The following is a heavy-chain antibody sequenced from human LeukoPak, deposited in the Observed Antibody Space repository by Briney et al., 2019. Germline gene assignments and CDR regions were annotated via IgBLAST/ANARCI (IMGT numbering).Heavy chain of an antibody. V-gene: IGHV3-21*01. J-gene: IGHJ3*02. CDR2: ISSSSSYI. CDR3: ARAKIVDTAMVGAFDI. D-gene: IGHD5-18*01. Sequence: PGGSLRLSCAASGFTFSSYSMNWVRQAPGKGLEWVSSISSSSSYIYYADSVKGRFTISRDNAKNSLYLQMNSLRAEDTAVYYCARAKIVDTAMVGAFDIWGQGTMVTVSS. CDR1: GFTFSSYS.